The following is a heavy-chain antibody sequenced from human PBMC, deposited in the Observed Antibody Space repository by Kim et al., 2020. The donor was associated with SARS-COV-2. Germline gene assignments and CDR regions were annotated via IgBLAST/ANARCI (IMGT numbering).Heavy chain of an antibody. Sequence: GGSLRLSCAASGFTFSSYGMHWVRQAPGKGLEWVAVISYDGSNKYYADSVKGRFTISRDNSKNTLYLQMNSLRAEDTAVYYCAKDFYSSGWYLARCYGMDVWGQGTTVTVSS. CDR2: ISYDGSNK. CDR1: GFTFSSYG. CDR3: AKDFYSSGWYLARCYGMDV. D-gene: IGHD6-19*01. J-gene: IGHJ6*02. V-gene: IGHV3-30*18.